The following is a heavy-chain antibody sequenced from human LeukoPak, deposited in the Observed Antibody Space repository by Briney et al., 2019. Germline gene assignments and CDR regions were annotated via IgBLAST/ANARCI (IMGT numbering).Heavy chain of an antibody. J-gene: IGHJ4*02. V-gene: IGHV3-74*01. D-gene: IGHD6-13*01. CDR3: ARELASGD. CDR2: INTDGNST. CDR1: GFTFITYW. Sequence: GGSLRLYCAASGFTFITYWMHWVRQAPGQGLVWVSQINTDGNSTTYADSVKGRFTVSRDNAKNTLYLQMNSLRAEDTAVYYCARELASGDWGQGTLVTVSS.